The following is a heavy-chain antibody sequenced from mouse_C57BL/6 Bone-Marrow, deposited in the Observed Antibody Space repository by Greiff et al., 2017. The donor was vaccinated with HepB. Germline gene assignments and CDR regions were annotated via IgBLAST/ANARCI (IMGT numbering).Heavy chain of an antibody. CDR2: ISSGGDYI. CDR1: GFTFSSYA. CDR3: TRERIYYYGSSYWYFDV. D-gene: IGHD1-1*01. J-gene: IGHJ1*03. V-gene: IGHV5-9-1*02. Sequence: DVQLMESGEGLVKPGGSLKLSCAASGFTFSSYAMSWVRQTPEKRLEWVAYISSGGDYIYYADTVKGRCTISRDNARNTLYLQMSSLKSEDTAMYYCTRERIYYYGSSYWYFDVWGTGTTVTVSS.